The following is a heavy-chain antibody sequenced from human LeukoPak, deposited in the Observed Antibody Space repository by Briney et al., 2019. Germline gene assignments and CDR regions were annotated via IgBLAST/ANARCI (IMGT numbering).Heavy chain of an antibody. CDR3: ARAGVAVYTRDV. CDR1: GFTFRYYG. J-gene: IGHJ6*03. CDR2: IWYDGSNR. Sequence: GGSLRLSCAASGFTFRYYGMHWVRQAPGKGLEWVAVIWYDGSNRYYADSVKGRFTISRDSSKNTLSLEMNSLRAEDTAVYYCARAGVAVYTRDVGGKGATVTVS. D-gene: IGHD2-15*01. V-gene: IGHV3-33*01.